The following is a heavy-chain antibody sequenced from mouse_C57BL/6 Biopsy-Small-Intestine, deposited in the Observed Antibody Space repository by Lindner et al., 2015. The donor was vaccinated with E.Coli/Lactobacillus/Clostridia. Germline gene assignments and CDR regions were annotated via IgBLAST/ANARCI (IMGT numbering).Heavy chain of an antibody. J-gene: IGHJ2*01. V-gene: IGHV1-82*01. CDR1: GYAFSRSW. Sequence: VQLQESGPELVKPGASVKISCKASGYAFSRSWMNWVKQRPGKGLEWIGRIYPGDGDTNYNGKFKGKATLTADKSSSTAYMQLSSLTSEDSAVYFCARRYSGFDYWGQGTTLTVSS. CDR3: ARRYSGFDY. CDR2: IYPGDGDT. D-gene: IGHD2-14*01.